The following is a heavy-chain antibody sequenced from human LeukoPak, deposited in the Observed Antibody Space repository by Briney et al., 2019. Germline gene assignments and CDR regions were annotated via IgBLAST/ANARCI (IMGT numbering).Heavy chain of an antibody. CDR1: GFTFSDYY. V-gene: IGHV3-11*01. CDR2: ISSSGSTI. CDR3: ASHGDRDSSDAFDI. D-gene: IGHD3-22*01. Sequence: GGSLRLSCAASGFTFSDYYMSWIRQAPGKGLEWVSYISSSGSTIYYADSVKGRFTISRDNAKNSLYLQMNSLRAEDTAVYYCASHGDRDSSDAFDIWGQGAMVTVSS. J-gene: IGHJ3*02.